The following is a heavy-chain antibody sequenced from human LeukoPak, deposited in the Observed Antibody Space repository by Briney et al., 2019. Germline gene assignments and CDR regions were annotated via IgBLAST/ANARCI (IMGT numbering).Heavy chain of an antibody. CDR1: GYTFTSYY. D-gene: IGHD3-3*01. J-gene: IGHJ4*02. CDR3: ARASRRFLEWLSPYYFDY. CDR2: INPSGGST. Sequence: ASVKVSCKASGYTFTSYYMHWVRQAPEQGLEGLGIINPSGGSTSYAQKFQGRVTMTRDTSTSTVYMELSSLRSEDTAVYYCARASRRFLEWLSPYYFDYWGQGTLVTVSS. V-gene: IGHV1-46*01.